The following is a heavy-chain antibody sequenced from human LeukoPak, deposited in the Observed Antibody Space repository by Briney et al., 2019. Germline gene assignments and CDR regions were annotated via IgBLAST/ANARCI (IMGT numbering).Heavy chain of an antibody. CDR1: CGSISNDY. V-gene: IGHV4-4*07. J-gene: IGHJ3*02. Sequence: PSETLSLTCTVSCGSISNDYWSWIRQPAGKGLEWIGRIYSRGTTNYNPSLKSRVTMSVDTSKNQFSLKLSSVTAADTAVYYCASKPVWSDGFDIWGQGTMVTVSS. CDR2: IYSRGTT. CDR3: ASKPVWSDGFDI. D-gene: IGHD3-10*01.